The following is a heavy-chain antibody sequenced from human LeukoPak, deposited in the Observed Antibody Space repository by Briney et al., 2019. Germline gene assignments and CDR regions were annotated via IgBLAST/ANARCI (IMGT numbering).Heavy chain of an antibody. D-gene: IGHD3-10*01. CDR1: GGSISSYY. CDR3: ARAGFRMVRGVATQYYYYYYMDV. Sequence: SETLSLTCTVSGGSISSYYWSWIRQPPGKGLEWIGYIYHSGSTNYNPSLKSRVTISVDTSKNQFSLKLSSVTAADTAVYYCARAGFRMVRGVATQYYYYYYMDVWGKGTTVTISS. V-gene: IGHV4-59*01. J-gene: IGHJ6*03. CDR2: IYHSGST.